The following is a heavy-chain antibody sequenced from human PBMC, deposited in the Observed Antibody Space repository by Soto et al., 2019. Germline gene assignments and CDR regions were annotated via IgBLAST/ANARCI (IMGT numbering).Heavy chain of an antibody. CDR1: GYTLTELS. J-gene: IGHJ6*02. D-gene: IGHD5-12*01. CDR2: FDPEDGET. V-gene: IGHV1-24*01. Sequence: GASVKVSCKVSGYTLTELSIHWGRQAPGKGLEWMGGFDPEDGETIYAQKFQGRVTMTEDTSTDTAYMELSSLRSEDTAVYYCATVGYSGYDFNYYYGMDVWGQGTTVTVSS. CDR3: ATVGYSGYDFNYYYGMDV.